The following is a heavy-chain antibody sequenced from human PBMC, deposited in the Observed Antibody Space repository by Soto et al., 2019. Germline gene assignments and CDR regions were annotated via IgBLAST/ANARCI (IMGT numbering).Heavy chain of an antibody. CDR1: GGTFNKYA. V-gene: IGHV1-69*13. J-gene: IGHJ5*02. CDR3: ARQFDYDTSGYYYAS. CDR2: ITPLFGTA. D-gene: IGHD3-22*01. Sequence: SVKVSCKASGGTFNKYAIDWLRQATGQGLEWMGGITPLFGTANYAQKFQGRVTITADEATSTAYMELSRLRSEDTAVYYCARQFDYDTSGYYYASWGQGALVTVSS.